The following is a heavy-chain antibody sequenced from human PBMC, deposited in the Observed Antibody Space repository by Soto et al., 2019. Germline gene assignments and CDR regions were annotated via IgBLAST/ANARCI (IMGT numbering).Heavy chain of an antibody. J-gene: IGHJ4*02. CDR2: IIPIFGTA. CDR1: GGTFSIYS. D-gene: IGHD3-22*01. V-gene: IGHV1-69*13. Sequence: SVKVSCKASGGTFSIYSISWVRQGPGQGLEWMGGIIPIFGTANYAQKFQGRVTITADESTSTAYMELSSLRSEDTAVYYCARSPYYYDSSGYYSPHFDNWGQGTLVTVSS. CDR3: ARSPYYYDSSGYYSPHFDN.